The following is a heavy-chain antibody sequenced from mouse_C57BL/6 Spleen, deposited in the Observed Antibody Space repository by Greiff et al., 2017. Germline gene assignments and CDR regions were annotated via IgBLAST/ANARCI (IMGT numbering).Heavy chain of an antibody. CDR1: GYSITSGYY. CDR3: ANYYGSSYAMDY. CDR2: ISYDGSN. V-gene: IGHV3-6*01. Sequence: EVQLQESGPGLVKPSQSLSLTCSVTGYSITSGYYWNWIRQFPGNKLEWMGYISYDGSNNYNPSLKNRISITRDTSKNQFFLKLNSVTTEDTATYYCANYYGSSYAMDYWGQGTSVTVSS. D-gene: IGHD1-1*01. J-gene: IGHJ4*01.